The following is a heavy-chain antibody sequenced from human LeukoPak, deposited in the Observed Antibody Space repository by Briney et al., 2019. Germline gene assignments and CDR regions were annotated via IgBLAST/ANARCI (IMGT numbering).Heavy chain of an antibody. CDR1: GYSFTSYW. Sequence: GESLKISCKGSGYSFTSYWIGWVRQMPGKGLEWMGIIYPGDSDTRYSPSFQGQVTISADKSISTAYLQWSSLKASDTAMYYCARLSSSTQYAYYYDSSGYRGWFDPWGQGTLVTVSS. CDR3: ARLSSSTQYAYYYDSSGYRGWFDP. CDR2: IYPGDSDT. J-gene: IGHJ5*02. V-gene: IGHV5-51*01. D-gene: IGHD3-22*01.